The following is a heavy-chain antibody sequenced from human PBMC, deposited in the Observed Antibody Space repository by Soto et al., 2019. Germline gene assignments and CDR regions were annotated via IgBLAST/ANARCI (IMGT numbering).Heavy chain of an antibody. CDR3: AKDRDYYDFWSGYYENDY. CDR1: GFTFSSYA. CDR2: ISGSGGST. J-gene: IGHJ4*02. Sequence: GGSLRLSCAASGFTFSSYAMSWVRQAPGKGLEWVSAISGSGGSTYYADSVKGRFTISRDNSKNTLYLQMNSLRAEDTAVYYCAKDRDYYDFWSGYYENDYWGQGTLVTVSS. D-gene: IGHD3-3*01. V-gene: IGHV3-23*01.